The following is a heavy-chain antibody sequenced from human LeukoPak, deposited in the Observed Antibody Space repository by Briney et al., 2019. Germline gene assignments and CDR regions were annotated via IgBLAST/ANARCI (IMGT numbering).Heavy chain of an antibody. CDR2: FYYSGRT. Sequence: SETLSLTCTVSGGSISSGSYYWGWIRQPPGKGLEWIGSFYYSGRTYYSPSLKSRVTISVDTSKNQFSLKLSSVTAADTAVYYCAGDILTLPYWGQGTLVTVSS. CDR1: GGSISSGSYY. J-gene: IGHJ4*02. V-gene: IGHV4-39*01. CDR3: AGDILTLPY. D-gene: IGHD3-9*01.